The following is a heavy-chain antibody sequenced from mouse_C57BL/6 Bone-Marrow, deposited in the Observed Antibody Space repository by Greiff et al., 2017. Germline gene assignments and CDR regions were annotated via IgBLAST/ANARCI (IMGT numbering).Heavy chain of an antibody. Sequence: VQLQQSGAELVKPGASVKLSCKASGYIFTEYTIHWVKQRSGQGLEWIGWFYPGSGSIKYNERFKDKATLTADKSSNTVYIELSRLTSEDSAVYFCARHERYYDYEGYFDYWGQGTTLTVSS. CDR1: GYIFTEYT. CDR3: ARHERYYDYEGYFDY. D-gene: IGHD2-4*01. CDR2: FYPGSGSI. J-gene: IGHJ2*01. V-gene: IGHV1-62-2*01.